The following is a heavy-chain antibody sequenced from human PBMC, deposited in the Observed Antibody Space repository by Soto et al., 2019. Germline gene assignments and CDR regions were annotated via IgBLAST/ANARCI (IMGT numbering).Heavy chain of an antibody. V-gene: IGHV1-58*01. CDR2: IVVGSGNT. CDR3: AADGYSGYEGVDY. D-gene: IGHD5-12*01. Sequence: SVKVSCKASGFTFTSSAVQWVRQARGKRLEWIGWIVVGSGNTNFAQKFQERVTITRDMTTSTAYMELSSLRSEDTAVYYCAADGYSGYEGVDYWGQGTLVTVSS. J-gene: IGHJ4*02. CDR1: GFTFTSSA.